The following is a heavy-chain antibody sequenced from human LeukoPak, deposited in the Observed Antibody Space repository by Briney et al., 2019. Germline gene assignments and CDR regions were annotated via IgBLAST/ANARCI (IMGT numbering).Heavy chain of an antibody. J-gene: IGHJ4*02. V-gene: IGHV1-2*02. Sequence: ASVKVSCKASGYTFTNYDISWVRQAPGQGLEWMGWINPNSGGTNYAQKFQGRVTMTRDTSISTAYMELSRLRSDDTAVYYCARDAYCGGDCYALDYWGQGTLVTVSS. CDR2: INPNSGGT. CDR1: GYTFTNYD. CDR3: ARDAYCGGDCYALDY. D-gene: IGHD2-21*02.